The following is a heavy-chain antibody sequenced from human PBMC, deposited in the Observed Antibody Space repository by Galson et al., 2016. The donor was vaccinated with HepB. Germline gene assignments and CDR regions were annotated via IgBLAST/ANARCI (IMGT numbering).Heavy chain of an antibody. J-gene: IGHJ4*02. CDR1: GFTLSNSA. Sequence: SLRLSCAASGFTLSNSAMSWVRQAPGKGLEWVTAMSDSGGSTYYADSVKGRFTISRDNSKNTLYLQMNSLRAEDTAVYYCARAPLEMATIQRGYSDYWGQGTLVTVSS. D-gene: IGHD5-24*01. CDR2: MSDSGGST. CDR3: ARAPLEMATIQRGYSDY. V-gene: IGHV3-23*01.